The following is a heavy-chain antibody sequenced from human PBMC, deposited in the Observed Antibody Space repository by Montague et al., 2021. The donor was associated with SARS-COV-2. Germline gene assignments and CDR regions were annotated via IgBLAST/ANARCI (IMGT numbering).Heavy chain of an antibody. V-gene: IGHV3-64*01. J-gene: IGHJ4*02. CDR3: ARGRAVAVYDY. D-gene: IGHD6-19*01. CDR1: GFTFSSNW. CDR2: ISSNGGST. Sequence: SLRLSCAASGFTFSSNWMSWVRQAPGKGLEYVSAISSNGGSTYYANSVKGRFTISRDNSKNTLYLQMGSLRAENMAVYYCARGRAVAVYDYWGQGTLVTVSS.